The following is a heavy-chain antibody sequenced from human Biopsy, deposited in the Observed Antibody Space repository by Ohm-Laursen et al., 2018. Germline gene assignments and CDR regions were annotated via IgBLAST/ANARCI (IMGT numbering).Heavy chain of an antibody. CDR3: ARDYDTSGYYYVS. D-gene: IGHD3-22*01. Sequence: SGTLSLTCTVSGGSISNNNYYWGWIRQPPGKGLEWIGSIFYRGSTHYKPSLKSRVNISVDTSKNQFSLKLNSVTAADTAAYYCARDYDTSGYYYVSWGQGTLVTVSS. CDR2: IFYRGST. V-gene: IGHV4-39*01. J-gene: IGHJ5*02. CDR1: GGSISNNNYY.